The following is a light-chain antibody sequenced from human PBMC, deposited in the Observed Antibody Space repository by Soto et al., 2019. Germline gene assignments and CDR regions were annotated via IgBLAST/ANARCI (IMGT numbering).Light chain of an antibody. Sequence: DIRMTQSPSSLSAFVGDTVTITCQTGPPISVYLNWYQQKPGKAPTLLISAASTLQSGVPSRFSGSGSETDFTLTISSLQPEDFATYSCQQSYSTTWTFGQGTKVEIQ. V-gene: IGKV1-39*01. CDR3: QQSYSTTWT. CDR2: AAS. J-gene: IGKJ1*01. CDR1: PPISVY.